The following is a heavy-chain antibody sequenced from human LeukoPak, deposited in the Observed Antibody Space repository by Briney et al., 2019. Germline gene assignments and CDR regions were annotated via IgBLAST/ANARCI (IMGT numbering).Heavy chain of an antibody. D-gene: IGHD2-21*01. CDR2: ISVGGGDT. J-gene: IGHJ4*02. Sequence: GGSLRLSCEASGFIFSSYVMGWVRQAPGKGLEWVSSISVGGGDTFTADSVKGRFTITRENSKNTLYLQMMGLRVEDTAIYYCAKLSLGEMAYFDSWGQGILVTVSS. CDR1: GFIFSSYV. V-gene: IGHV3-23*01. CDR3: AKLSLGEMAYFDS.